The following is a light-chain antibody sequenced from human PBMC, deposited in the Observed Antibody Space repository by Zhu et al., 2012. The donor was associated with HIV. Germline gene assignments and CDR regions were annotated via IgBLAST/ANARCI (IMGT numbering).Light chain of an antibody. CDR3: QQYNNWWT. CDR2: RAS. J-gene: IGKJ1*01. Sequence: EIVMTQSPATLSVSPGERATLSCRASQSVSSDLAWYQQKPGQTPRPLIHRASSRVTGIPARFSGSGSGTEFTLTISSLQSEDFALYYCQQYNNWWTFGQGTKVEIK. V-gene: IGKV3-15*01. CDR1: QSVSSD.